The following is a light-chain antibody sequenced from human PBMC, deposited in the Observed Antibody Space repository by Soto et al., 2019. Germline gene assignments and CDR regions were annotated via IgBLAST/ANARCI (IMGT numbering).Light chain of an antibody. J-gene: IGLJ2*01. CDR3: ATWDRSLSVGV. CDR2: DND. V-gene: IGLV1-51*01. CDR1: SSNIGNNY. Sequence: QAVVTQLPSVSAAPGQKVTISCSGSSSNIGNNYVFWYQQLPGTAPKLLIYDNDKRPSGIPDRFSGSKSGTSATLGITGLQTGDEADYYCATWDRSLSVGVFGGGTKLTVL.